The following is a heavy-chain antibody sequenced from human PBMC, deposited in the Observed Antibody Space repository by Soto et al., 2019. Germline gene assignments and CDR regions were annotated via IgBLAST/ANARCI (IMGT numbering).Heavy chain of an antibody. CDR1: GFTFSNAW. D-gene: IGHD3-10*01. V-gene: IGHV3-15*07. Sequence: GGSLRLSCAASGFTFSNAWMNWVRQAPGKGLEWVGRIKSKTDGGTTDYAAPVKGRFTISRDDSKNTLYLQMNSLKTEDTAVYYCTTQFGELYYYYYGMDVWGQGTTVTVSS. CDR2: IKSKTDGGTT. CDR3: TTQFGELYYYYYGMDV. J-gene: IGHJ6*02.